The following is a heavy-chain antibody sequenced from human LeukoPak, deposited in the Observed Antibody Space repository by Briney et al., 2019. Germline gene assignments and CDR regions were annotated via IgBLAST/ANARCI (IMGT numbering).Heavy chain of an antibody. CDR3: VLTSRSGSYRGYLNY. Sequence: GGSLRLSCVASGFTFDDYGIGWVRQAPGKGLEWVSGINWNGGSTDYADSVKGRFTISRDNAKNSVYLQMSSLRVEDTALYHCVLTSRSGSYRGYLNYWGQGTLVTVSS. CDR1: GFTFDDYG. CDR2: INWNGGST. V-gene: IGHV3-20*01. D-gene: IGHD3-10*01. J-gene: IGHJ4*02.